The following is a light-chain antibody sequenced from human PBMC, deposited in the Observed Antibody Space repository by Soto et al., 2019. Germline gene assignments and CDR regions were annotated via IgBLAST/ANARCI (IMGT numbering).Light chain of an antibody. CDR1: QSVSSSY. Sequence: EIVLTQSPGTLSLSPGERATLSCRAIQSVSSSYVAWYQQKPGQAPRLLIYGASSRATGIPDRFSGSGSGTDFTLTISRLEPEDFAVYYCQQYETFGQGTKLEIK. CDR3: QQYET. CDR2: GAS. V-gene: IGKV3-20*01. J-gene: IGKJ1*01.